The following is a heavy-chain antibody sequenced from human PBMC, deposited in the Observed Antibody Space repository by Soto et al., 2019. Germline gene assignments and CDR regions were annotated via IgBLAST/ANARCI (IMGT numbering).Heavy chain of an antibody. CDR3: ARDSGGYDFWSGTYQYYGMDV. D-gene: IGHD3-3*01. J-gene: IGHJ6*02. Sequence: SETLSLTCTVSGGSISSYFWTWVRQPPGKGLEWIGYVYYSVSANYNPSLKSRVTISVDTSKNQVSLKVSSVTAADTAVYYCARDSGGYDFWSGTYQYYGMDVWGQGTKVTVSS. CDR2: VYYSVSA. CDR1: GGSISSYF. V-gene: IGHV4-59*01.